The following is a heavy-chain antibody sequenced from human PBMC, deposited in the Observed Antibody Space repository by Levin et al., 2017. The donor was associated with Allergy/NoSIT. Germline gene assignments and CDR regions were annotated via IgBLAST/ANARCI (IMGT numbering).Heavy chain of an antibody. Sequence: PGGSLRLSCAASGFTFSSYWMHWVRQAPGKGLVWVSRINSDGSSTSYADSVKGRFTISRDNAKNTLYLQMNSLRAEDTAVYYCARAPRASRWGYSSSSGPHFDYWGQGTLVTVSS. D-gene: IGHD6-6*01. CDR2: INSDGSST. J-gene: IGHJ4*02. CDR1: GFTFSSYW. V-gene: IGHV3-74*01. CDR3: ARAPRASRWGYSSSSGPHFDY.